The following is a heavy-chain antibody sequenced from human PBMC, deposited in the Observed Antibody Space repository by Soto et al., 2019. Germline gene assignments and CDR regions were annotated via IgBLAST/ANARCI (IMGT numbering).Heavy chain of an antibody. J-gene: IGHJ4*02. CDR1: AFTVNAFA. Sequence: QVHLVESGGGMVQPGRSLRLSCAASAFTVNAFAMHWVRQAPGKGLEWVASVSYGGDNTYYAVSVRGRFTISRHNPKSXXXXXXXXXXXXXXXXXXXXXXXXXQLWFPNDCWGQGVLVIVSS. D-gene: IGHD3-10*01. V-gene: IGHV3-30-3*01. CDR2: VSYGGDNT. CDR3: XXXXXXQLWFPNDC.